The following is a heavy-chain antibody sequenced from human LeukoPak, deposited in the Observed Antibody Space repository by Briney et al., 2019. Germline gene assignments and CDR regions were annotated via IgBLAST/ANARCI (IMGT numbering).Heavy chain of an antibody. V-gene: IGHV3-9*01. CDR3: AKARGTIWGAFDI. Sequence: GGSLRLSCAASGFTFDDYAMHWVRQAPGKGLEWVSGISWNSGSIGYADSVKGRFTISRDNAKNSLYLQMNSLRAEDTAVYYCAKARGTIWGAFDIWGQGTMVTVSS. CDR2: ISWNSGSI. D-gene: IGHD7-27*01. J-gene: IGHJ3*02. CDR1: GFTFDDYA.